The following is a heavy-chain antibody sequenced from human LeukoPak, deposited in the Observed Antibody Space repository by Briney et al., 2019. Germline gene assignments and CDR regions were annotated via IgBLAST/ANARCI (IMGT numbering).Heavy chain of an antibody. CDR2: IYYSGST. CDR3: AELGITMIGGV. V-gene: IGHV4-39*07. J-gene: IGHJ6*04. D-gene: IGHD3-10*02. Sequence: SETLSLTCTVSGGSISSSSYYWGWIRQPPGKGLEWIGSIYYSGSTYYNPSLKSRVTISVDTSKNQFSLKLSSVTAEDTAVYYCAELGITMIGGVWGKGTTVTISS. CDR1: GGSISSSSYY.